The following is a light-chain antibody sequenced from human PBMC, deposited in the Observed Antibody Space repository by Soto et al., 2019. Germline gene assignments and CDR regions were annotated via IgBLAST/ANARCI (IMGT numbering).Light chain of an antibody. V-gene: IGKV1-39*01. Sequence: DIQMTQSPSSLSASVGDRVTISCRASQTISTYFNWYQQIPGKAPKLLIYAASSLQSGVPSRFSGSGSGTEFTLTISSLQPEDFATYYCQQSYSTPYTFGQGTKLEIK. CDR3: QQSYSTPYT. CDR1: QTISTY. CDR2: AAS. J-gene: IGKJ2*01.